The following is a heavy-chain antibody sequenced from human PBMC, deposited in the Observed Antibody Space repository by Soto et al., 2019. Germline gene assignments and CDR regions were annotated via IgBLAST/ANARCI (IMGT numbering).Heavy chain of an antibody. J-gene: IGHJ4*02. D-gene: IGHD5-12*01. CDR2: IFSSGST. Sequence: SETLSLTCTVSGGSINTFYWSWVRQPAGKGLEWIGRIFSSGSTSFDPSLESRVAMSVDTSKNHFSLNLSSVTAADMAVYYCAREGSYSAYNFAHGIQLWSFDFWGQGALVTVSS. CDR1: GGSINTFY. V-gene: IGHV4-4*07. CDR3: AREGSYSAYNFAHGIQLWSFDF.